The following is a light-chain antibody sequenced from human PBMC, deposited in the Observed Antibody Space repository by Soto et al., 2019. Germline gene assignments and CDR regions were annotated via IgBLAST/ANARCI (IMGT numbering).Light chain of an antibody. Sequence: EIVLTQSPAILSLSPGERATLSCRASQSISSYLAWYQQKPGQAPRLLVYDASNRATGIPARFSGSGSGTDFTLTISSLEPEDCAVYYCQQRNYWPITFGQGTRLEIK. J-gene: IGKJ5*01. CDR1: QSISSY. CDR3: QQRNYWPIT. CDR2: DAS. V-gene: IGKV3-11*01.